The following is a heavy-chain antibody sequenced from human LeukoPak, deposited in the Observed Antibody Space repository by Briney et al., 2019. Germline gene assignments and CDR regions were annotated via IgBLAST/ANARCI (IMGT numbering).Heavy chain of an antibody. J-gene: IGHJ4*02. CDR3: ARVARYSYGSVDY. D-gene: IGHD5-18*01. CDR2: INSDGSST. Sequence: GGSLRLSCAASGFTFSSYWMHWVRHAPGKGLVWVSRINSDGSSTSYADSVKGRFTISRDNAKNTLYLQMNSLRAEDTAVYYCARVARYSYGSVDYWGQGTLVTVSS. CDR1: GFTFSSYW. V-gene: IGHV3-74*01.